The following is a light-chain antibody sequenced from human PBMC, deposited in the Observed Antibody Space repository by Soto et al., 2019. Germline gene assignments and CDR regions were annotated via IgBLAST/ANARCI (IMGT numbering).Light chain of an antibody. Sequence: DIQMTQSPSSVSASVGDIVTVTCRASQDINSYLAWYQQKPGKAPNLLIYEASILQRGVPSRFSGSISGTDFTLTISSLQAEDFETYYCQQTRSYTSTFGGGTKVDIK. CDR3: QQTRSYTST. J-gene: IGKJ4*01. CDR1: QDINSY. CDR2: EAS. V-gene: IGKV1-9*01.